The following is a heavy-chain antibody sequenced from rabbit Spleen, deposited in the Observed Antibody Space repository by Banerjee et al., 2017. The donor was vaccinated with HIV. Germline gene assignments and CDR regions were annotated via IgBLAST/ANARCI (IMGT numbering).Heavy chain of an antibody. D-gene: IGHD1-1*01. Sequence: QEQLVESGGGLIQPGGSLKLSCKASGFSFSNKAVMCWVRQAPGKGLEWIACINAVTGKAVYASWAKGRFTCSKTSSTTVTLQMTRLTAADTATYFCARDLPDIIGWNFGWWGQGTLVTVS. CDR3: ARDLPDIIGWNFGW. J-gene: IGHJ4*01. CDR2: INAVTGKA. V-gene: IGHV1S45*01. CDR1: GFSFSNKAV.